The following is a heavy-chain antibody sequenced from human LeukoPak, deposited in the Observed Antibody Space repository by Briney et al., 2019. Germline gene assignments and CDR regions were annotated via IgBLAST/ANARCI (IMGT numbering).Heavy chain of an antibody. J-gene: IGHJ6*02. V-gene: IGHV4-34*01. D-gene: IGHD3-9*01. CDR3: ARAPKYYDILTGYYNAYYYGMDV. CDR1: GGSFSGYY. Sequence: SETLSLTCAVYGGSFSGYYWSWIRQPPGKGLGWIGEINHSGSTNYNPSLKSRVTISVDTSKNQFSLKLSSVTAADTAVYYCARAPKYYDILTGYYNAYYYGMDVWGQGTTVTVSS. CDR2: INHSGST.